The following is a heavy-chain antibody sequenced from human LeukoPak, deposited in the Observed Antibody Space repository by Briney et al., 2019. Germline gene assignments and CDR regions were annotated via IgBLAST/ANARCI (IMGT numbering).Heavy chain of an antibody. D-gene: IGHD3-10*01. V-gene: IGHV5-51*01. CDR2: IYPGDSDT. CDR1: GYSFTTYW. CDR3: AREEIYGSGSFQFDS. J-gene: IGHJ4*02. Sequence: GESLQISCKGSGYSFTTYWIGWVRQMPGKGLEWMGIIYPGDSDTRYSPSFQGQVTISADKSINTAYLQWSSLEASDTAMYYCAREEIYGSGSFQFDSWGQGTLVTVSS.